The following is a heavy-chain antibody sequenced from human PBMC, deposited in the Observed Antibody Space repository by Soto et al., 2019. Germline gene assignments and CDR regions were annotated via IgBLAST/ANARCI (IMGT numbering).Heavy chain of an antibody. CDR1: GGTFSSYA. J-gene: IGHJ6*02. V-gene: IGHV1-69*13. CDR2: IIPIFGTA. D-gene: IGHD3-3*01. Sequence: WASVKVSCKASGGTFSSYAISWVRQAPGQGLEWMGGIIPIFGTANYAQKFQGRVTITADESTSTAYMELSSLRSEDTAVYYCASDDFWSGYRNVYYYYGMDVWGQGTTVTVSS. CDR3: ASDDFWSGYRNVYYYYGMDV.